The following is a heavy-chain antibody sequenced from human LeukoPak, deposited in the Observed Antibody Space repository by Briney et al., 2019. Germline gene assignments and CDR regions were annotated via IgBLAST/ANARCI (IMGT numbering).Heavy chain of an antibody. CDR2: IYYSGNT. CDR3: ARDPAPGSGSYLHYFDY. Sequence: SETLSLTCTVSGDSISTSNSYWGWIRQPPGKGLEWIGSIYYSGNTYYNASLKSRVTISVDTSKNQFSLKLTSVTAADTAVYYCARDPAPGSGSYLHYFDYWGQGTLVTVSS. CDR1: GDSISTSNSY. J-gene: IGHJ4*02. D-gene: IGHD3-10*01. V-gene: IGHV4-39*02.